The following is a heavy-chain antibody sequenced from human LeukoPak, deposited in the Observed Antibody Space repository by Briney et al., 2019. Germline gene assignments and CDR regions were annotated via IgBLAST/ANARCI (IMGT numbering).Heavy chain of an antibody. V-gene: IGHV3-74*01. CDR3: ASALGQPYFDY. CDR2: INTDGSST. J-gene: IGHJ4*02. CDR1: GFTFSTYW. D-gene: IGHD7-27*01. Sequence: PGGSLRLSCAASGFTFSTYWMQWVRQAPGRGLVWVSRINTDGSSTTYADSVKGRFTISRDNAKNTLYLQMNSLRAEDTAVYFCASALGQPYFDYRGQGALVTVSS.